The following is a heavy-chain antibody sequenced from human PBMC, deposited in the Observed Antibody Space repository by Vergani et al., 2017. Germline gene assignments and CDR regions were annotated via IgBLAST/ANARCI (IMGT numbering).Heavy chain of an antibody. CDR2: INPNSGGT. D-gene: IGHD2-15*01. CDR3: ARERLDCSGGSCYLGHFDY. V-gene: IGHV1-2*02. J-gene: IGHJ4*02. CDR1: GYTFTGYY. Sequence: QVQLVQSGAEVKKPGASVKVSCKASGYTFTGYYMHWVRQAPGQGLEWMGWINPNSGGTNYAQKFQGRVTMTRDTSISTAYMELSRLRSDDTAVYYCARERLDCSGGSCYLGHFDYWGQGTLVTVSS.